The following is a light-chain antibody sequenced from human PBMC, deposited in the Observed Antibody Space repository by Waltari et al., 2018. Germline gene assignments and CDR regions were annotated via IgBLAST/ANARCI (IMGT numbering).Light chain of an antibody. V-gene: IGLV1-40*01. Sequence: QSVLTHPPSVSGAPGQRGTLSCTGGGSNIGSYTHVHWYQHLPGTPPKVLIFANNNRPSGFPDRFPGSKSGASASLAITGLQAEYGADYYSQSFDGGLDGYVFGTGTKVTVL. CDR2: ANN. CDR1: GSNIGSYTH. J-gene: IGLJ1*01. CDR3: QSFDGGLDGYV.